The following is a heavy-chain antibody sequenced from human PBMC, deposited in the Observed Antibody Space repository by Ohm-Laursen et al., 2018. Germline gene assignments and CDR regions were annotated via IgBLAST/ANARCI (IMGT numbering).Heavy chain of an antibody. CDR2: ISWNSGSI. CDR3: ARERPDTFDY. D-gene: IGHD3-22*01. CDR1: GFTFDDYA. J-gene: IGHJ4*02. Sequence: SLRLSCAASGFTFDDYAMHWVRQAPGKGLEWVPGISWNSGSIGYADSVKGRFTISRDNAKNSLYLQMNSLRSEDTALYYCARERPDTFDYWGQGTLVTVSS. V-gene: IGHV3-9*01.